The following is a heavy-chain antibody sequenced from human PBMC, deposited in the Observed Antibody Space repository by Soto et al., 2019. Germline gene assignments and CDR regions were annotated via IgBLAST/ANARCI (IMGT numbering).Heavy chain of an antibody. Sequence: QVQLQESGPGLVKPSQTLSLTCTVSGGSISSGGYYWTWIRQYPGKGLEWIGYIFDSESTYYNPSLKSRVTISADTSNSQFSLKLSSVTAADTAVYYCARALGGDLTKWGQGTLVTVSS. D-gene: IGHD2-21*02. CDR1: GGSISSGGYY. CDR2: IFDSEST. V-gene: IGHV4-31*03. CDR3: ARALGGDLTK. J-gene: IGHJ4*02.